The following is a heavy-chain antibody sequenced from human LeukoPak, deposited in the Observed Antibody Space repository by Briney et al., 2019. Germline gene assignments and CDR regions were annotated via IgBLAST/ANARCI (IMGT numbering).Heavy chain of an antibody. CDR2: IIPIFGTA. D-gene: IGHD5-12*01. CDR1: GGTFSSYA. J-gene: IGHJ6*02. Sequence: GASVKVSCKASGGTFSSYAISWVRQAPGQGLEWMGGIIPIFGTANYAQKFQGRVTITADESTSTAYMELSGLRSEDTAVYYCARDSASGYDEENYGMDVWGQGTTVTVSS. V-gene: IGHV1-69*13. CDR3: ARDSASGYDEENYGMDV.